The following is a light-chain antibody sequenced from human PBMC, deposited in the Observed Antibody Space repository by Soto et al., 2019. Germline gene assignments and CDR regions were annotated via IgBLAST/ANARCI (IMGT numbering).Light chain of an antibody. J-gene: IGKJ1*01. CDR3: QQYGSLSWT. V-gene: IGKV3-20*01. CDR1: QSVSSNY. Sequence: EIVLTQSPGTLSLSAGESATLSCRASQSVSSNYFAWFQQRPGKAPRLLIYGVSTRDTGVPERFSGSGSGTDFTLTISSMEPEDFEVYYCQQYGSLSWTFGQGTKVDIK. CDR2: GVS.